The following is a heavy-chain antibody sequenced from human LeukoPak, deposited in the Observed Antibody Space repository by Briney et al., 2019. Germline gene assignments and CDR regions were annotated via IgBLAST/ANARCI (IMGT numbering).Heavy chain of an antibody. J-gene: IGHJ6*03. CDR2: IYYSGST. CDR3: ARDSRYCTNGVCYWGYYYYYYVDV. Sequence: SSGTLSLTCTVSGGSISSSSYYWGWIRQPPGKGLEWIGSIYYSGSTYYNPSLKSRVTISVDTSKNQFSLKLSSVTAADTAVYYCARDSRYCTNGVCYWGYYYYYYVDVWGKGTTVTVSS. V-gene: IGHV4-39*07. CDR1: GGSISSSSYY. D-gene: IGHD2-8*01.